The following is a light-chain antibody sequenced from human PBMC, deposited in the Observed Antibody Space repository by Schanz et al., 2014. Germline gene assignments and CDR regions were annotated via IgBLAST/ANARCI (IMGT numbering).Light chain of an antibody. J-gene: IGLJ1*01. V-gene: IGLV2-11*01. CDR3: SSYTSSSTLGV. CDR2: DVN. Sequence: QSALTQPRSVSGSPGQSVTISCTGTSNDIGDYNYVSWYQQHPGKAPKVMIYDVNKRPSGVPDRFSGSKSGNTASLTISGLQAEDEADYYCSSYTSSSTLGVFGTGTKLTVL. CDR1: SNDIGDYNY.